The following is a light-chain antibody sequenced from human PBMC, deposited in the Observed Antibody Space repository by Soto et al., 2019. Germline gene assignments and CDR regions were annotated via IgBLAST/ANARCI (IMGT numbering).Light chain of an antibody. J-gene: IGKJ2*01. Sequence: EIGLTQSPGTLSLSPGERATLSCRASRSVGSNYLAWYQQKPGQAPRLLIYATSTRATGIPDRFSGSGSGTDFTLTISRLEPEDFAVYYCQQCGSSPPRYTFGQRTKLEIK. CDR2: ATS. V-gene: IGKV3-20*01. CDR3: QQCGSSPPRYT. CDR1: RSVGSNY.